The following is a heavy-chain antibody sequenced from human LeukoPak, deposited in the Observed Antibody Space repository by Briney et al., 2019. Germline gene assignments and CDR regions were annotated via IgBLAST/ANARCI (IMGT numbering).Heavy chain of an antibody. CDR2: INPSGGST. D-gene: IGHD3-3*02. J-gene: IGHJ4*02. V-gene: IGHV1-46*01. Sequence: ASVKVSCTASGYTFTSYYMHWVRQAPGQGLEWMGIINPSGGSTSYAQKFQGRVTITRDTSTSTVYMELSSLRSEDTAVYYCARGLSIRPFDYWGQGALVTVSS. CDR1: GYTFTSYY. CDR3: ARGLSIRPFDY.